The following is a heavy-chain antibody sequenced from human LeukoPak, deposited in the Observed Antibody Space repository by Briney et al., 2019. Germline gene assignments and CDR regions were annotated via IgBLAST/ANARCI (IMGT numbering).Heavy chain of an antibody. CDR2: INHSGST. D-gene: IGHD6-13*01. J-gene: IGHJ4*02. Sequence: SETLSLTCAVYGGSFSGYYWSWIRQPPGKGLEWIGEINHSGSTNYNPSLKSRVTISVDTSKNQFSLKLSSVTAADTAVHYCARMTRFIAAAGTDDYWGQGTLVTVSS. CDR1: GGSFSGYY. CDR3: ARMTRFIAAAGTDDY. V-gene: IGHV4-34*01.